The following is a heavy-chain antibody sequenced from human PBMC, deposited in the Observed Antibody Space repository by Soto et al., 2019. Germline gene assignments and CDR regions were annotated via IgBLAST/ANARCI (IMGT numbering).Heavy chain of an antibody. V-gene: IGHV4-59*01. CDR1: GGSISSYY. J-gene: IGHJ4*02. Sequence: PLETLSLTCTVSGGSISSYYWSWIRQPPGKGLEWIGYIYYSGSTNYNPSLKSRVTISVDTSKNQFSLKLSSVTAADTAVYYCARGTGTGLTYCGGDCYQKFDYWGQGTLVTVSS. D-gene: IGHD2-21*02. CDR2: IYYSGST. CDR3: ARGTGTGLTYCGGDCYQKFDY.